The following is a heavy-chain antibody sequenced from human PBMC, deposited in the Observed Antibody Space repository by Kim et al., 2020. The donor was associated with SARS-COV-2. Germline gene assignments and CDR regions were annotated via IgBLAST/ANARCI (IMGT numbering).Heavy chain of an antibody. Sequence: VKGRFTISRDNSKDTLYLQMNSLRAEDTAVYYCAKGRRPVVTPAYYGMDVWGQGTTVTVSS. J-gene: IGHJ6*02. V-gene: IGHV3-30*02. CDR3: AKGRRPVVTPAYYGMDV. D-gene: IGHD2-21*02.